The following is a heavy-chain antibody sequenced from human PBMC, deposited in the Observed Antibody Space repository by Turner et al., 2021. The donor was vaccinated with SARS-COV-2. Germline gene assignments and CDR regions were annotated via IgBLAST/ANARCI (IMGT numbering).Heavy chain of an antibody. J-gene: IGHJ4*02. CDR1: GFTVSSNH. V-gene: IGHV3-43*02. Sequence: EVQLVETGGCLIQPGGSLRPHCAASGFTVSSNHMSWVRPAPGKGLEWISAISEDGGRSLYADSVKGRITLYRNNGKNSLYLQMDSLTTEDTALYFCAKDISHFDNSGFLDYWGQGTLVTVSS. D-gene: IGHD3-22*01. CDR2: ISEDGGRS. CDR3: AKDISHFDNSGFLDY.